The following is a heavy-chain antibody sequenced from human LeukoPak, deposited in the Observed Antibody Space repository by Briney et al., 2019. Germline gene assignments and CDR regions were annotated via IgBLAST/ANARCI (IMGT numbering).Heavy chain of an antibody. D-gene: IGHD3-22*01. J-gene: IGHJ3*02. Sequence: ASVTVSFTASGYIFTIYGIIWVRQAPGQGLEWMGWISAYNGNTNYSQKFQGRVTMTTDTSTSTAYMELRSLRSDDTAVYYCARGRDHYDSSSDIWGQGTMVTVSS. CDR2: ISAYNGNT. CDR1: GYIFTIYG. CDR3: ARGRDHYDSSSDI. V-gene: IGHV1-18*01.